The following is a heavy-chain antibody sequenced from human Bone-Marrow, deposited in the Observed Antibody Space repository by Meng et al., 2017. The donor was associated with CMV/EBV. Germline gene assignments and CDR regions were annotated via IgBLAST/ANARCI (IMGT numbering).Heavy chain of an antibody. J-gene: IGHJ4*01. V-gene: IGHV1-69*05. Sequence: SVKVSCKASGGTFSSYAISWVRQAPGQGLEWMGGIIPIFGTANYAQKFQGRVTITTDESTSTAYMELSSLRSEDTAVYYCARVRGDYNYRPFKYWGHGTLVTVSS. D-gene: IGHD5-24*01. CDR3: ARVRGDYNYRPFKY. CDR2: IIPIFGTA. CDR1: GGTFSSYA.